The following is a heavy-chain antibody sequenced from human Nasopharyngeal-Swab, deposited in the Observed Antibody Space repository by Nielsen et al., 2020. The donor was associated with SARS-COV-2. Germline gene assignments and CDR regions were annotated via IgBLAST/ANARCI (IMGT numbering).Heavy chain of an antibody. Sequence: WVRQAPGQGLEWLGGIIPLFEKTDYAQRFQGRGTFTADESTTTAYMELSSLGSEDTAVYYCAREGEEDDGTGWTRGGYFDLWGQGTQGTVSS. CDR3: AREGEEDDGTGWTRGGYFDL. CDR2: IIPLFEKT. D-gene: IGHD3/OR15-3a*01. J-gene: IGHJ4*02. V-gene: IGHV1-69*01.